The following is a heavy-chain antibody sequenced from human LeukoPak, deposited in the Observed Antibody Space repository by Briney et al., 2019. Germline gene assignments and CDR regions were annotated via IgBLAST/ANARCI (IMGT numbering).Heavy chain of an antibody. CDR2: INHNGNVN. Sequence: GGSLRLSCAASGFTFSSYWMNWARHAPGKGLEWVASINHNGNVNYYVDSVKGRFTISRDNAKNSLYLQMSNLRAEDTAVYYCAKSIAVAYIDYWGQGTLVTVSS. V-gene: IGHV3-7*03. D-gene: IGHD6-19*01. CDR3: AKSIAVAYIDY. J-gene: IGHJ4*02. CDR1: GFTFSSYW.